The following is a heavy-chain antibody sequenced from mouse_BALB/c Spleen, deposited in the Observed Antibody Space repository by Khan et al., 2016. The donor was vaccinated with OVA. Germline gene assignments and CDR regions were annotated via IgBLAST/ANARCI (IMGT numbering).Heavy chain of an antibody. CDR3: ARSTMITTEFAD. CDR1: GYTFTSYW. Sequence: QVQLQQPGAELVKPGASVKLSCKASGYTFTSYWMHWVKQRPGQGLEWIGEINPSNGRTNYNEKFKSKATLTVDKSSNTAYMQLSSLTSEDSAVYYCARSTMITTEFADWGQGTLVTVSA. V-gene: IGHV1S81*02. J-gene: IGHJ3*01. D-gene: IGHD2-4*01. CDR2: INPSNGRT.